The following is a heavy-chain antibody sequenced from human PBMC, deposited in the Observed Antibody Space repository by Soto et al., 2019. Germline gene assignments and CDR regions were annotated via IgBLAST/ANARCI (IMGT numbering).Heavy chain of an antibody. CDR3: TTDPYYYDSSGYYYYYGMDV. J-gene: IGHJ6*02. D-gene: IGHD3-22*01. CDR2: IKSKTDGGTT. CDR1: GFTFSNAW. V-gene: IGHV3-15*07. Sequence: GGSLRLSCAASGFTFSNAWMNWVRQAPGKGLEWVGRIKSKTDGGTTDYAAPVKGRFTISRDDSKNTLYLQMNSLKTEDTAVYYCTTDPYYYDSSGYYYYYGMDVWGQGTTVTVSS.